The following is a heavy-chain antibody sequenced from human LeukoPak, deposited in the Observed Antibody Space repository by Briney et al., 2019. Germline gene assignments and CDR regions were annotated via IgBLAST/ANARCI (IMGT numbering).Heavy chain of an antibody. V-gene: IGHV4-31*03. D-gene: IGHD2-15*01. CDR2: IYYSGST. Sequence: SETLSLTCTVSRGSISSGGYYWSWIRQHPGKGLEWIGYIYYSGSTYYNPSLKSRVTISVDTSKNQFSLKLSSVTAADTAVYYCARGDIVVAPFDPWGQGTLVTVSS. CDR3: ARGDIVVAPFDP. CDR1: RGSISSGGYY. J-gene: IGHJ5*02.